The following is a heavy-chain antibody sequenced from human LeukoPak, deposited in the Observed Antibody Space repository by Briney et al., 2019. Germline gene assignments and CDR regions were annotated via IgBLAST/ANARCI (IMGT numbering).Heavy chain of an antibody. CDR1: GYTFTGYY. CDR3: ARDKSPFASTLPDDY. Sequence: GASVKVSCKASGYTFTGYYMHWVRQAPGQGLEWMGWINPNSGGTHYAQKFQGRVTMTRDASISTAYMELSRLRSDDTAVYYCARDKSPFASTLPDDYWGQGTLVTVSS. V-gene: IGHV1-2*02. D-gene: IGHD2-21*01. J-gene: IGHJ4*02. CDR2: INPNSGGT.